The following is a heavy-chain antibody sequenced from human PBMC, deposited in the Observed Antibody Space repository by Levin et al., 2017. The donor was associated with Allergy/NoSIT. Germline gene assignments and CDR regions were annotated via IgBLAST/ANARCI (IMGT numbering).Heavy chain of an antibody. D-gene: IGHD3-10*01. CDR2: ISTRSSTI. CDR1: GFSFSSYE. J-gene: IGHJ4*02. CDR3: ARNLWFGELSAPKSFDY. V-gene: IGHV3-48*03. Sequence: PGGSLRLSCAASGFSFSSYEMNWVRQAPGKGLEWISYISTRSSTIYYADSVKGRFIISRDNAKNSLHLQMNSLRAEDTAVYYCARNLWFGELSAPKSFDYWGQGTLVTVSS.